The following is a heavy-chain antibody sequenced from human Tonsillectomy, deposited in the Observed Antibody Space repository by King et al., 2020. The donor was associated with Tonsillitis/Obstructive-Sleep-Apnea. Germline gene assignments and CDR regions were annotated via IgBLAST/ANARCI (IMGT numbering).Heavy chain of an antibody. J-gene: IGHJ6*03. V-gene: IGHV3-53*01. CDR3: ARGYGSVYYYDMAV. CDR2: IYSGGST. D-gene: IGHD6-25*01. Sequence: VQLVESGGGLIQPGGSLRLSCAASGFTVSSNYMSWVRQAPGKGLEWVSVIYSGGSTYYADSVKGRFTISRDNSKNTLYLQMNSLRAEDTAVYYCARGYGSVYYYDMAVWGKGTTVTVSS. CDR1: GFTVSSNY.